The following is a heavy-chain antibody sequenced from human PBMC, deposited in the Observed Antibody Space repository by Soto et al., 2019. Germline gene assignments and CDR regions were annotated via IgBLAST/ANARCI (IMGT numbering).Heavy chain of an antibody. CDR3: ARVPVRVRAFDY. CDR2: IYYSGST. CDR1: GGSVSSGNYY. J-gene: IGHJ4*02. Sequence: LSLTCTVSGGSVSSGNYYWSWIRQPPGKGLEWIGYIYYSGSTNYNPSLKSRVTISVDTSRNQFSLKLYSVTAADTAVYYCARVPVRVRAFDYWGQGTLVTVSS. V-gene: IGHV4-61*01.